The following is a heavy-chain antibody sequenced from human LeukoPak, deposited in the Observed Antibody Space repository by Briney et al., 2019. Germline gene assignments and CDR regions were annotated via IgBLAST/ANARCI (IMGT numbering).Heavy chain of an antibody. CDR2: MTWDAGTT. CDR1: GFTFDDYT. J-gene: IGHJ6*03. Sequence: GGSLRLSCAASGFTFDDYTMHWVRQPPGKGLEWVSLMTWDAGTTYYADSVKGRFTISRDNSKNSLYLQMNSLRSEDTALYYCAKGGQTAARGMDVWGKGTTVTVSS. CDR3: AKGGQTAARGMDV. V-gene: IGHV3-43*01. D-gene: IGHD2-2*01.